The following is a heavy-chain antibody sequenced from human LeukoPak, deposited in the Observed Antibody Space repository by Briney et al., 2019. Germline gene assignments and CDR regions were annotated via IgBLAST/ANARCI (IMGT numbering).Heavy chain of an antibody. J-gene: IGHJ6*03. D-gene: IGHD2-15*01. V-gene: IGHV1-2*02. CDR2: INPSSGGT. CDR3: ARGVVAATFYYYMDV. Sequence: ASVKVSCKPSGYTFTGYYMHWVRQAPGQGLEWMGWINPSSGGTNYPQKFQGRVTMTRDTSLSTAYMELSGLRSDDTAVYYCARGVVAATFYYYMDVWDKGTTVTVSS. CDR1: GYTFTGYY.